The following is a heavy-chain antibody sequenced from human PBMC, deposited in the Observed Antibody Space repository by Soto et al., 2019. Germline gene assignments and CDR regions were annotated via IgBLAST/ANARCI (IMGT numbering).Heavy chain of an antibody. Sequence: QVQLQQCGAGLLKPSETLSLTCAVYGGSFSGYYWSWIRQPPGKGLEWIGEINHSGSTNYNPSLKSRVTISVDTSKNQFSLKLSSVTAADTAVYYCARARGRGYSYGYFGYWGQGTLVTVSS. CDR3: ARARGRGYSYGYFGY. D-gene: IGHD5-18*01. V-gene: IGHV4-34*01. CDR2: INHSGST. J-gene: IGHJ4*02. CDR1: GGSFSGYY.